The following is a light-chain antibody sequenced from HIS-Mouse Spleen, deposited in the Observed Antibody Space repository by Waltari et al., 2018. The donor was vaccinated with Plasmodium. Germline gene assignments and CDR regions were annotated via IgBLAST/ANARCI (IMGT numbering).Light chain of an antibody. CDR3: YSTDSSGNHRV. CDR2: EDS. Sequence: SYELTQPPSVSVSPGQPASITCPGDALPKKYTYWYQQKSGQAPVMVIYEDSKRPSGIPERFSGSSSGAMATLTISGAQVEDEADYYCYSTDSSGNHRVFGGGTKLTVL. J-gene: IGLJ3*02. V-gene: IGLV3-10*01. CDR1: ALPKKY.